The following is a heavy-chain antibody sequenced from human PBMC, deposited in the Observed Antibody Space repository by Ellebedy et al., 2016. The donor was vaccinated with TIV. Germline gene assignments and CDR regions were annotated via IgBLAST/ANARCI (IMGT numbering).Heavy chain of an antibody. CDR1: GFTFTGHY. Sequence: GESLKISCRTSGFTFTGHYMNWVRQAPGKGLVWVSRITRDGRTTDYADSVKGRFTITSDDAENTVDLHMSSLRDEDTAVYFCVREESIGGTGFFDYWGQGALVTVSS. J-gene: IGHJ4*02. CDR2: ITRDGRTT. CDR3: VREESIGGTGFFDY. D-gene: IGHD1-1*01. V-gene: IGHV3-74*01.